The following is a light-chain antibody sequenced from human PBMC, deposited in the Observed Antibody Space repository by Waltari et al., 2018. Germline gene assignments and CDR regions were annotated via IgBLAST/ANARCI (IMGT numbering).Light chain of an antibody. J-gene: IGKJ4*01. V-gene: IGKV1-5*03. CDR3: QHYNVYSLT. Sequence: DIQMTQSPSTLSASVGDRVTITCRASQSISNWLAWYQQKPGKAPKFLIYKTSNLESGVPSRFSGSGSGTEFTLTISSLQPDDFATYYCQHYNVYSLTFGGGTKVEIK. CDR1: QSISNW. CDR2: KTS.